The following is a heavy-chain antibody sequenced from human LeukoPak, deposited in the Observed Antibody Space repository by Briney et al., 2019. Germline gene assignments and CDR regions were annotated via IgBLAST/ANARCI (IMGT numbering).Heavy chain of an antibody. CDR1: GYTFTGYY. J-gene: IGHJ4*02. CDR2: INPNSGDT. Sequence: ASVKVSCKASGYTFTGYYIHWARQAPGQGLEWMGWINPNSGDTHYAQKFQGRVAMTSDTSINTAYMDLSSLKSDDTAVYYCARIPLNLQDYWGQGTLVTVSS. V-gene: IGHV1-2*02. CDR3: ARIPLNLQDY.